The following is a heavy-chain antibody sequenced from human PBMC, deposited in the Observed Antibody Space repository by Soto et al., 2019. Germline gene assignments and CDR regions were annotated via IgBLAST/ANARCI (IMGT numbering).Heavy chain of an antibody. CDR2: IYWDDDK. J-gene: IGHJ6*04. CDR3: ASGWYGDQHWDGMGV. Sequence: SGPTLVNPTQTLTLTCTFSGFSLSTTGVGVGWIRQPPGKALEWLAVIYWDDDKRYSPSLKSRLTISKDTSKNQVVPTMTNMDPVDTATYSCASGWYGDQHWDGMGVWGKGTTVTVS. V-gene: IGHV2-5*02. CDR1: GFSLSTTGVG. D-gene: IGHD6-19*01.